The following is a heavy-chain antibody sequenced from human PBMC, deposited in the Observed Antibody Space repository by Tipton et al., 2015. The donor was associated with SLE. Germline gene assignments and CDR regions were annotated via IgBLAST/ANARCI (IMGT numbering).Heavy chain of an antibody. CDR3: ARDKLLGYCSGGSCYSDYYYGMDV. J-gene: IGHJ6*02. Sequence: SLRLSCAASGFTFSSYAMSWVRQAPGKGLKCVSTISGSGGSTYYADPVKGRFTISRDNSKNTLYLQMNSLSAEDTAVYYCARDKLLGYCSGGSCYSDYYYGMDVWGQWTTVTVSS. V-gene: IGHV3-23*01. CDR1: GFTFSSYA. CDR2: ISGSGGST. D-gene: IGHD2-15*01.